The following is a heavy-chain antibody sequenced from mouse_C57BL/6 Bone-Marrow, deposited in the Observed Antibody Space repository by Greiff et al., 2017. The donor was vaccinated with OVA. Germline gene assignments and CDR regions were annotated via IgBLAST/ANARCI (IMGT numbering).Heavy chain of an antibody. CDR3: ALYSNYEAWFAY. Sequence: EVQLQESGPELVKPGASVKISCKASGYSFTDYNMNWVKQSNGKSLEWIGVINPNYGTTSYYQKFKGKATLTVDQSSSTAYMQLNSLTSEDSAVYYCALYSNYEAWFAYWGQGTLVTVSA. V-gene: IGHV1-39*01. D-gene: IGHD2-5*01. CDR1: GYSFTDYN. J-gene: IGHJ3*01. CDR2: INPNYGTT.